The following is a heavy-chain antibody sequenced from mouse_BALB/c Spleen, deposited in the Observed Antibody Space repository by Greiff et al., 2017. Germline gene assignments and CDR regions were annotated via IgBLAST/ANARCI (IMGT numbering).Heavy chain of an antibody. V-gene: IGHV14-1*02. CDR2: IDPENGNT. Sequence: EVQLQQSGAELVRPGALVKLSCKASGFNIKDYYMHWVKQRPEQGLEWIGWIDPENGNTIYDPKFQGKASITADTSSNTAYLQLSSLTSEDTAVYYCAYYRYLSYYFDYWGQGTTLTVSS. D-gene: IGHD2-14*01. J-gene: IGHJ2*01. CDR1: GFNIKDYY. CDR3: AYYRYLSYYFDY.